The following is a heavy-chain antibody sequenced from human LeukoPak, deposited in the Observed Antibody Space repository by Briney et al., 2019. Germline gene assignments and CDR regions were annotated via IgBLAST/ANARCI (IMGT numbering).Heavy chain of an antibody. V-gene: IGHV1-46*01. CDR2: INPSGGST. J-gene: IGHJ4*02. Sequence: ASVKVSCKASGYTFTSDYMHWVRQAPGQGLEWMGIINPSGGSTSYAQKFQGRLSMNTDTTTSTVYMELSSLRSEDTAVYYCARYSSGMGYFDYWGQGTLVTVSS. CDR1: GYTFTSDY. CDR3: ARYSSGMGYFDY. D-gene: IGHD6-25*01.